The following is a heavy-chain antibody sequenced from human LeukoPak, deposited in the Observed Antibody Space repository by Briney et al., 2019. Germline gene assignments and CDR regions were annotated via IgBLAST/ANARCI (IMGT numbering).Heavy chain of an antibody. CDR1: GGSISDYY. D-gene: IGHD5-18*01. V-gene: IGHV4-59*01. CDR2: IYYSGST. CDR3: ARGLRGYRFGPFDY. J-gene: IGHJ4*02. Sequence: SSETLSLTCTVSGGSISDYYWNWIRQPPGKGLEWIGYIYYSGSTNYHPSLKSRVTISLDTSKNQFSLELSSVTAADAAVYYCARGLRGYRFGPFDYWGQGTLVPVSS.